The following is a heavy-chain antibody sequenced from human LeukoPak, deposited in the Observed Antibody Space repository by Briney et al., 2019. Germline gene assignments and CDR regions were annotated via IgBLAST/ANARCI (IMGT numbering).Heavy chain of an antibody. CDR2: IYYSGST. D-gene: IGHD3-22*01. CDR1: GGSISSSSYY. V-gene: IGHV4-39*01. Sequence: SETLSLTCTVSGGSISSSSYYWGWIRQPPGKGLEWIGSIYYSGSTYYNPSLKSRVTISVDTSKNQFSLKLSSVTAADTAVYYCARHSYYYDSGSYFDYWGQGTLVTVSS. J-gene: IGHJ4*02. CDR3: ARHSYYYDSGSYFDY.